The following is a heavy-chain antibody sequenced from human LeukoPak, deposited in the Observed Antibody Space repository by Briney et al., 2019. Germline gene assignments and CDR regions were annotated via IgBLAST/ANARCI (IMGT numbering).Heavy chain of an antibody. J-gene: IGHJ4*02. V-gene: IGHV3-11*05. CDR3: VRGLTPDDIVVVPAD. Sequence: GGSLRLSCAASGFTFSDYYMSWIRQAPGKGLEWVSYISSSSSYTNYADSVKGRFTISRDNAKNSLYLQMNSLRAEDTAVYYCVRGLTPDDIVVVPADWGQGTLVTVSS. D-gene: IGHD2-2*01. CDR1: GFTFSDYY. CDR2: ISSSSSYT.